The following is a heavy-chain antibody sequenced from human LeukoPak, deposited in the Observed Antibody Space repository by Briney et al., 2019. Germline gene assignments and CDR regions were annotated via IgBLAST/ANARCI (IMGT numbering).Heavy chain of an antibody. CDR2: INNSGVT. CDR1: NGSFSGSY. CDR3: ARGGTTHYYGSGTSP. J-gene: IGHJ5*02. D-gene: IGHD3-10*01. Sequence: KPSETLSLTCAVHNGSFSGSYWTWIRQAPGKGLEWIGEINNSGVTYYNPSLKSRVTISRDTSKIQFSLQLKSLSVADTAVYYCARGGTTHYYGSGTSPWGQGTLVIVAS. V-gene: IGHV4-34*01.